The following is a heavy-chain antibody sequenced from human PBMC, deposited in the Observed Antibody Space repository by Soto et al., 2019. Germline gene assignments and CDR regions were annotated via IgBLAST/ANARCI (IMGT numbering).Heavy chain of an antibody. J-gene: IGHJ6*02. CDR2: INDNGGT. V-gene: IGHV4-34*01. CDR1: GGSIRGYF. Sequence: XETLALTCGVYGGSIRGYFWSWIRLSPGRGLEWIGDINDNGGTNYNPSLKSRVTTSLDTSKKQVSLMVSSVTAADTAVYYCARGRYSYETIYYKFYYSALDVWGQGTTVTVSS. CDR3: ARGRYSYETIYYKFYYSALDV. D-gene: IGHD3-10*01.